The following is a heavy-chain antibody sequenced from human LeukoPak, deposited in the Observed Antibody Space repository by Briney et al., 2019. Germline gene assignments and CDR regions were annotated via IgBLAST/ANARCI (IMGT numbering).Heavy chain of an antibody. CDR1: GFTFSSYG. CDR3: ARVRADGYGYFDY. J-gene: IGHJ4*02. V-gene: IGHV3-33*01. CDR2: IWYDGSNK. Sequence: PGRSLRLSCAASGFTFSSYGMHWVRQAPGKGLEWVAVIWYDGSNKYYADSVKGRFTISRDNPKNTLYLQMNSLRAEDTAAYYCARVRADGYGYFDYWGQGTLVTVSS. D-gene: IGHD3-10*01.